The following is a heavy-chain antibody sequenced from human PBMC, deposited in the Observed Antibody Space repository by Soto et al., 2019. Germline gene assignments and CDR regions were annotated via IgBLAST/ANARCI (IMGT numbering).Heavy chain of an antibody. V-gene: IGHV4-31*03. CDR3: AGDAGIAAAGRGGVFDY. CDR2: IYYSGST. CDR1: GGSISSGGYY. D-gene: IGHD6-13*01. Sequence: QVQLQESGPGLVKPSQTLSLTCTVSGGSISSGGYYWSWIRQHPGKGLEWIGYIYYSGSTYYNPSLKRRVTISVDSSKNQFSLKLSSVTAADTAVYYCAGDAGIAAAGRGGVFDYWGQGTLVTVSS. J-gene: IGHJ4*02.